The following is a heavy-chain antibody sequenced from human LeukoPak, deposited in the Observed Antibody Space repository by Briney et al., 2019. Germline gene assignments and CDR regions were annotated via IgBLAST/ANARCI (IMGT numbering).Heavy chain of an antibody. V-gene: IGHV3-30*02. CDR2: IRYDGSNK. J-gene: IGHJ4*02. CDR1: GFTFSSYG. CDR3: ARDGVQTYYDILTGYYGLPRDSGYY. D-gene: IGHD3-9*01. Sequence: GGSLRLSCAASGFTFSSYGMHWVRQAPGKGLEWVAFIRYDGSNKYYADSVKGRFTISRDNSKNTLYLQMNSLRAEDTAVYYCARDGVQTYYDILTGYYGLPRDSGYYWGQGTLVTVSS.